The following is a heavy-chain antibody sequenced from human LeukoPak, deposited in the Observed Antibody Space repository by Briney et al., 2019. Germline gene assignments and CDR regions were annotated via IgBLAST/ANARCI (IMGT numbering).Heavy chain of an antibody. CDR3: ASGPPFLKYFEY. Sequence: SGGSLRLSCAASGFTVSSNYMSWVRQAPGKGLEWVSVIYSGGYTYYADSVKGRFTISRDDSNNALYLQMHSLRAEDAALYYCASGPPFLKYFEYWGQGTLVTVSS. CDR2: IYSGGYT. J-gene: IGHJ4*02. D-gene: IGHD3-3*01. CDR1: GFTVSSNY. V-gene: IGHV3-53*01.